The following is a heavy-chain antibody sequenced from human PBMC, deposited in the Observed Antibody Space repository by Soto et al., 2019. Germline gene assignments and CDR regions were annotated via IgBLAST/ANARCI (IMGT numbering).Heavy chain of an antibody. CDR1: GGTFSSYT. J-gene: IGHJ6*03. D-gene: IGHD2-15*01. Sequence: QVQLVQSGAEVKKPGSSVKVSCKASGGTFSSYTISWVRQAPGQGLEWMGRIIPILGIANYAQKFQGRVTIPADKSASTAYMELRSLRSEDTAVYYCARAPPNCSGGSCYSGAWGYYYYMDVWGKGTTVAVSS. V-gene: IGHV1-69*02. CDR3: ARAPPNCSGGSCYSGAWGYYYYMDV. CDR2: IIPILGIA.